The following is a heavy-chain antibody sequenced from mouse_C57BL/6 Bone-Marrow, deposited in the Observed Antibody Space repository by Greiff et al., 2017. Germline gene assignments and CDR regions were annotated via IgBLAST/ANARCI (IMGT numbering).Heavy chain of an antibody. CDR2: INPSNGGT. D-gene: IGHD1-1*01. V-gene: IGHV1-53*01. J-gene: IGHJ1*03. CDR3: ARHYGSSYGYWYYDV. Sequence: QVQLQQPGTELVKPGASVKLSCKASGYTFTSYWMHWVKQRPGQGLVWIGNINPSNGGTNYNAKFKSKATLTVDKSASTAYMQLSSLTSEDSAVYYCARHYGSSYGYWYYDVWGTGTTVTVSS. CDR1: GYTFTSYW.